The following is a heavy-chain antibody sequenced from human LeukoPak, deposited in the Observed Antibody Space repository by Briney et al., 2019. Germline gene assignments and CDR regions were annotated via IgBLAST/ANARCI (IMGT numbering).Heavy chain of an antibody. V-gene: IGHV3-48*02. CDR2: VSASSNI. Sequence: PGGSLSLSCAASGFTFSSYTMNWVRQAPGKGLQWVSTVSASSNIHYSESVKGRFTISRDNARNSLYLQMNSLRDEDTAVYYCVRDALHTAHFDYWGAGNPVTVSS. D-gene: IGHD5-18*01. CDR1: GFTFSSYT. J-gene: IGHJ4*02. CDR3: VRDALHTAHFDY.